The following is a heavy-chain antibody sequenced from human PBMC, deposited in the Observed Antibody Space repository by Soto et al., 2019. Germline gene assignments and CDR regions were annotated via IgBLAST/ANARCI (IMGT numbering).Heavy chain of an antibody. CDR2: IYYSGST. Sequence: ETLSLTCTVSGGSISSYYWSWIRQPPGKGLEWIGYIYYSGSTNYNPSLKSRVTISVDTSKNQFSLKLSSVTAADTAVYYRARDNYCTNGVCSWFDPWGQGTLVTVSS. D-gene: IGHD2-8*01. V-gene: IGHV4-59*01. CDR3: ARDNYCTNGVCSWFDP. CDR1: GGSISSYY. J-gene: IGHJ5*02.